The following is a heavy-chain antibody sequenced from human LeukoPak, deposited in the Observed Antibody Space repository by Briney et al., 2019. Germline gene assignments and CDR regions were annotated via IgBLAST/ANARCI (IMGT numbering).Heavy chain of an antibody. CDR1: GFTFSTYG. D-gene: IGHD3-10*01. Sequence: PGRSLRLSCAASGFTFSTYGMHWVRQAPGKGLEWVALISYDETNKYHADSVKGRFTISRDNSKNTLSLQMSSLRTEDTAIYYCAKETTLGSGYGMDVWGQGTTVTVSS. CDR2: ISYDETNK. V-gene: IGHV3-30*18. CDR3: AKETTLGSGYGMDV. J-gene: IGHJ6*02.